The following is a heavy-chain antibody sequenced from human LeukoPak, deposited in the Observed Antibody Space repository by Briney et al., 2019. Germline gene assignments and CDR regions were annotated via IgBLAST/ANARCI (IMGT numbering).Heavy chain of an antibody. V-gene: IGHV1-24*01. CDR2: FDPEDGET. J-gene: IGHJ4*02. D-gene: IGHD3-3*01. Sequence: VASVKVSCKASGYTLTELSMHWVRQAPGKGLEWMGGFDPEDGETIYAQKFQGRVTMTEDTSTDTAYMELSSLRSEDTAVYYCATVGGRFGVVIDGGYWGQGTLVTVSS. CDR1: GYTLTELS. CDR3: ATVGGRFGVVIDGGY.